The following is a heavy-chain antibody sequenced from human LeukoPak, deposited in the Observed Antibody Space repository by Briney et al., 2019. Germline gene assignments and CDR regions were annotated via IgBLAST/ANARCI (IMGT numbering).Heavy chain of an antibody. CDR1: GGTFSSYA. CDR2: IIPIFGTA. J-gene: IGHJ4*02. CDR3: AREKPMSGSYSRWPAFDY. Sequence: SVKVSCKASGGTFSSYAISWVRQAPGQGLEWMGGIIPIFGTANYAQKFQGRVTITADESTSTAYMELSSLRSEDTAVYYCAREKPMSGSYSRWPAFDYWGQGTLVTVSS. D-gene: IGHD1-26*01. V-gene: IGHV1-69*13.